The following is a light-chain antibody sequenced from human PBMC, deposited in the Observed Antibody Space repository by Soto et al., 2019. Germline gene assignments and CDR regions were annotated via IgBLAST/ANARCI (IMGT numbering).Light chain of an antibody. V-gene: IGKV1-39*01. Sequence: DIQMTQSPSSLSASIGDRVTITCRASDNINTFLNWYHQRPGKAPDLLIYGASSVKTGVPSRFSGSGSGTHITLTIAGLQAADFATYYCQQNYSLPVTFGQGTRLEI. J-gene: IGKJ5*01. CDR3: QQNYSLPVT. CDR2: GAS. CDR1: DNINTF.